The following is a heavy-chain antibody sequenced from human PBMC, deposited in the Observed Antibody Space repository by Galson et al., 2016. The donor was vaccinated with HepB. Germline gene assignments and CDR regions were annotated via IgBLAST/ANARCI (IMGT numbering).Heavy chain of an antibody. J-gene: IGHJ6*02. CDR1: GFSFRSYA. CDR3: ARGPGSYYRGREYYYGMDV. Sequence: SLRLSCAASGFSFRSYAMHWVRQVPGKGLEWVAVISFDGSDEYYADSVKGRFTISRDNSKNTLYLQMNSLRVEDTAVYYCARGPGSYYRGREYYYGMDVWGQGTTLTVSS. V-gene: IGHV3-30*04. D-gene: IGHD3-10*01. CDR2: ISFDGSDE.